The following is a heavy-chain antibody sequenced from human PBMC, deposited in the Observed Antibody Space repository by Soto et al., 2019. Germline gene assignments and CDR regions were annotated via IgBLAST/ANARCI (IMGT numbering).Heavy chain of an antibody. CDR2: ISAYNGNT. J-gene: IGHJ5*02. D-gene: IGHD1-26*01. CDR1: CFTFSSYG. CDR3: ARVVGAPGHWSDP. Sequence: GASVKVSCQASCFTFSSYGISWVRQAPGQGLEWMGRISAYNGNTNYAQKLQGRVTMTTDTSTSTAYMELRRLRSDDTAVYYCARVVGAPGHWSDPWGQGTLVTVSS. V-gene: IGHV1-18*01.